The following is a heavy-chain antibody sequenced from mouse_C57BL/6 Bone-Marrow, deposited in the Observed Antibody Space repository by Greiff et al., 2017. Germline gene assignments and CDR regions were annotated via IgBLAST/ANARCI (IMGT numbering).Heavy chain of an antibody. CDR1: GFSLTSYG. Sequence: QVQLKESGPGLVQPSQSLSITCTVSGFSLTSYGVHWVRQSPGKGLEWLGVIWSGGSTDYNAAFISRLSIRKDNSKSQVFFKMNSLQADDTAIYYCARQLGREYFDYWGQGTTLTVSS. V-gene: IGHV2-2*01. J-gene: IGHJ2*01. D-gene: IGHD4-1*02. CDR2: IWSGGST. CDR3: ARQLGREYFDY.